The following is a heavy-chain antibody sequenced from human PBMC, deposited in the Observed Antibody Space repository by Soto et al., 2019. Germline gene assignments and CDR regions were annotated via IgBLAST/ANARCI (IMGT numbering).Heavy chain of an antibody. J-gene: IGHJ4*01. CDR3: ARGEQYSGRIFDY. D-gene: IGHD1-26*01. CDR1: GDSVSSNSAG. CDR2: TYYRSKWEY. Sequence: SQTLSLTCAITGDSVSSNSAGWSWVRQSPSRGLEWLGRTYYRSKWEYEYAVSVRGRMTINPDTSKNQYSLQLKSVTPEETAVYFCARGEQYSGRIFDYWGQGTLVTVSS. V-gene: IGHV6-1*01.